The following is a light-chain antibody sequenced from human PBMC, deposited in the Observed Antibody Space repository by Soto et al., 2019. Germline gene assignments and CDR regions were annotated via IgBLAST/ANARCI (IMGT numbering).Light chain of an antibody. Sequence: EIVMTQSPATLSVSPGERATLSCRASQSVSSNLAWYQQKPGQAPRLLIYDASNRATGIPARFSGSGSGTDFTLTISSLEPEDFAVYYCQQRSNWRTFGQGTTGDIK. J-gene: IGKJ1*01. CDR3: QQRSNWRT. CDR1: QSVSSN. CDR2: DAS. V-gene: IGKV3-11*01.